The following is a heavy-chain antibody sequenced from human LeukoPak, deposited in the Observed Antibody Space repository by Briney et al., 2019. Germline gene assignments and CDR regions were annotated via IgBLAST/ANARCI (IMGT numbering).Heavy chain of an antibody. J-gene: IGHJ3*01. CDR1: GDTFSSYY. CDR2: INPSGGSI. D-gene: IGHD3-22*01. CDR3: ARGRHCYESSGYYYEGGAFDV. Sequence: ASVKVSCKASGDTFSSYYMHWVRQAPGQGLEWMGIINPSGGSITYAQMFQGRFTMTGDMSTSTVYMELSSLRSEDTSVYYCARGRHCYESSGYYYEGGAFDVWGQGTMVTVSS. V-gene: IGHV1-46*01.